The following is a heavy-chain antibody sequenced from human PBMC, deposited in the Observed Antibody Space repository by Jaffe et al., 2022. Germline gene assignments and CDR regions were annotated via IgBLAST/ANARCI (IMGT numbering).Heavy chain of an antibody. Sequence: QVQLVESGGGVVQPGGSLRLSCAASGFSFSSYGMHWVRQAPGKGLDWVALVRNDGSSKYYADSVKGRFIISRDNSKNTLYLQMNSLGPEDTAVYYCAKDGVSFIALPGHWYSDLWGRGTLVTVSS. V-gene: IGHV3-30*02. D-gene: IGHD3-3*02. J-gene: IGHJ2*01. CDR1: GFSFSSYG. CDR3: AKDGVSFIALPGHWYSDL. CDR2: VRNDGSSK.